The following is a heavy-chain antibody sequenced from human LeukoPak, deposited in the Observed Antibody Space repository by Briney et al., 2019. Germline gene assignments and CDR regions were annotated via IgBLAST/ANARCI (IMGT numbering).Heavy chain of an antibody. CDR3: ARDKYSSSSAPLDY. D-gene: IGHD6-6*01. CDR2: ISSSSSYI. CDR1: GFTFSSHN. J-gene: IGHJ4*02. V-gene: IGHV3-21*01. Sequence: GGSLRLSCAAPGFTFSSHNMNWVRQAPGKGLEWVSSISSSSSYIYYADSVKGRFTISRDNAKNSLYLQMNSLRAEDTAVYYCARDKYSSSSAPLDYWGQGTLVTVSS.